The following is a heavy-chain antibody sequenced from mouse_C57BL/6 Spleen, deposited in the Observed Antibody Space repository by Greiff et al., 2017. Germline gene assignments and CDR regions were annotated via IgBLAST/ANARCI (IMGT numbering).Heavy chain of an antibody. V-gene: IGHV1-64*01. CDR3: ARDYGSSPYAMDY. CDR2: IHPNSGST. J-gene: IGHJ4*01. CDR1: GYTFTSYW. D-gene: IGHD1-1*01. Sequence: VQLQQPGAELVKPGASVKLSCKASGYTFTSYWMHWVKQRPGQGLEWIGMIHPNSGSTNYNAKFKSKATLSVDKSSSTAYMQLSSLTSEDSAVYYCARDYGSSPYAMDYWGQGTSVTVSS.